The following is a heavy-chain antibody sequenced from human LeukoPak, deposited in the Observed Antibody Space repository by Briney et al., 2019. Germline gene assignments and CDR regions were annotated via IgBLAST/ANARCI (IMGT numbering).Heavy chain of an antibody. CDR3: ARRRVTLVRGVDITSYYFDY. D-gene: IGHD3-10*01. Sequence: GGSLRLSCAASGFTFSSYWMSWVRQAPGKGLEWVSGINWNGGSTGYTHSVKGRFTISRDNAKNSLYLQMNSLRAEDTALYYCARRRVTLVRGVDITSYYFDYWGQGTLVTVSS. CDR2: INWNGGST. V-gene: IGHV3-20*04. CDR1: GFTFSSYW. J-gene: IGHJ4*02.